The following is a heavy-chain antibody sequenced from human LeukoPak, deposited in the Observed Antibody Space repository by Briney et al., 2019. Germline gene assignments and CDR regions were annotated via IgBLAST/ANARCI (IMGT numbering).Heavy chain of an antibody. CDR3: AREGAAAGNHYYYGMDV. J-gene: IGHJ6*02. Sequence: GGSLRLSCAASGFKFSDYAISWVRQAPGKGLEWVSSISGSGAITNLADSVRGRFTVSRDNSKSTLYLQMNSLRAEDTAVYYCAREGAAAGNHYYYGMDVWGQGTTVTVSS. CDR2: ISGSGAIT. D-gene: IGHD6-13*01. V-gene: IGHV3-23*01. CDR1: GFKFSDYA.